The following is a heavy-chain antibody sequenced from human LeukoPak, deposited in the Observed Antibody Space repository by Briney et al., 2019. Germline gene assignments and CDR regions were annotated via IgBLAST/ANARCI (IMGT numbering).Heavy chain of an antibody. CDR2: ISYDGSNK. D-gene: IGHD3-10*01. J-gene: IGHJ3*02. CDR3: ARDSDETFDI. Sequence: PGRSLRLSCAASGFTFSSYAMHWVRQAPGKGLERVAVISYDGSNKYYADSVKGRFTISRDNSKNTLYLQMNSLRAEDTAVYYCARDSDETFDIWGQGTMVTVSS. V-gene: IGHV3-30-3*01. CDR1: GFTFSSYA.